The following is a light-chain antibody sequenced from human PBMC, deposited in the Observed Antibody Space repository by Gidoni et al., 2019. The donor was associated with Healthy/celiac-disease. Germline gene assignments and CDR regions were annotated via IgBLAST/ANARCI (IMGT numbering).Light chain of an antibody. Sequence: QSALTQPRSVSGSPGPSVTISCTGTSSDFGGYNYVSWYQQHPGKAPKLMIYDVSKRPSGVPDRFSGSKSGNTASLTISGLQAEDEADYYCCSYAGSYTFEVFGGGTKLTVL. CDR1: SSDFGGYNY. V-gene: IGLV2-11*01. CDR2: DVS. J-gene: IGLJ3*02. CDR3: CSYAGSYTFEV.